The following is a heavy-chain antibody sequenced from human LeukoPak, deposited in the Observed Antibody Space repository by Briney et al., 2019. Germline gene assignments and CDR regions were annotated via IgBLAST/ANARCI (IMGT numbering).Heavy chain of an antibody. V-gene: IGHV1-18*01. CDR3: ARGGIVTPGEIAVAGTFPFDI. CDR2: ISAYNGNT. D-gene: IGHD6-19*01. CDR1: GYTFTSYG. Sequence: GSSVKVSCKASGYTFTSYGIGWVRQAPGQGLEWMGWISAYNGNTNYAQKLQGRVTMTTDTSTSTAYMELRSLRSDDTAVYYCARGGIVTPGEIAVAGTFPFDIWGQGTMVTVSS. J-gene: IGHJ3*02.